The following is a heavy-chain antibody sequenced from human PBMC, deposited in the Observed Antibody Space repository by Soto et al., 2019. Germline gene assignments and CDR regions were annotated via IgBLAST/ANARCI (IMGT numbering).Heavy chain of an antibody. J-gene: IGHJ5*02. CDR1: GGSFSGYY. CDR3: ARHTQYSSSWYGWFDP. D-gene: IGHD6-13*01. V-gene: IGHV4-34*01. Sequence: SETLSLTCAVYGGSFSGYYWSWIRQPPGKGLEWIGEINHSGSTNYNPSLKSRVTISVDTSKNQFSLKLSSVTAADTAVYYCARHTQYSSSWYGWFDPWGQGTLVTVSS. CDR2: INHSGST.